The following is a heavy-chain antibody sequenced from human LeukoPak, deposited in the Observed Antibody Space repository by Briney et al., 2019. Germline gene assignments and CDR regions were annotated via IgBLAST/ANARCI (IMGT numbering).Heavy chain of an antibody. Sequence: GGSLRLSCVASGFTFSDYAMSWVRQAPGKGLEWVSVMGGGGDSIFYAESVKGRFIISRDNSKNTVNLQMNGLRAEDTAVYYCARDGPGTWVDFDCWGQGTLVTVSS. CDR3: ARDGPGTWVDFDC. CDR2: MGGGGDSI. CDR1: GFTFSDYA. V-gene: IGHV3-23*01. D-gene: IGHD2-15*01. J-gene: IGHJ4*02.